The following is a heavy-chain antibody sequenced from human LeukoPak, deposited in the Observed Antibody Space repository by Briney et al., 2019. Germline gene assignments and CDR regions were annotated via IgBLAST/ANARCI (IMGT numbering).Heavy chain of an antibody. CDR2: IYTSGST. CDR1: GFSVSRTY. D-gene: IGHD3-10*01. CDR3: TRDRAGTQSWVEFDL. Sequence: GGSLRLSCAASGFSVSRTYMSWVRQAPGKGLEWVSLIYTSGSTFYADSVMGRFTISRDNSKNTLFLQMNSLRAEDSAVYYCTRDRAGTQSWVEFDLWGQGTLVTVSS. V-gene: IGHV3-66*03. J-gene: IGHJ5*02.